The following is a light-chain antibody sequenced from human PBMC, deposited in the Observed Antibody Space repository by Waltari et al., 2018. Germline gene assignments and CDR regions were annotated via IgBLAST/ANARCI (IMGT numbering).Light chain of an antibody. V-gene: IGKV3-20*01. J-gene: IGKJ2*01. CDR2: GAS. CDR1: QSVSSSY. Sequence: TQSPGTLSLSPGERATLSCRASQSVSSSYLAWYQQKPGQAPRLLIYGASSRATGIPDRFSGSGSGTDFTLTISRLEPEDFAVYYCQQYGSSPLMYTFGQGTKLEIK. CDR3: QQYGSSPLMYT.